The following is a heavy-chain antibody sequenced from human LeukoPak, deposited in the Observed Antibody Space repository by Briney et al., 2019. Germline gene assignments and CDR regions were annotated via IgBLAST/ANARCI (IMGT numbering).Heavy chain of an antibody. V-gene: IGHV3-33*08. D-gene: IGHD6-19*01. Sequence: RPGGSLRLSCAASGFTFSSYAMHWVRQAPGKGLEWVARLVYDERIDYANSVKGRFSISRDNSKNTLFLDMSDLRVEDTAVYYCARDLSAAFDFWGQGVLVTVSS. J-gene: IGHJ4*02. CDR1: GFTFSSYA. CDR2: LVYDERI. CDR3: ARDLSAAFDF.